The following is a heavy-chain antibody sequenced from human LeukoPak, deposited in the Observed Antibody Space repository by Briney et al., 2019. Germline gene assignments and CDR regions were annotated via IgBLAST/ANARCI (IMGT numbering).Heavy chain of an antibody. Sequence: GGSLTLSCAASGFTFSSYGMHWVLQAPGKGLEWVAVIWYDGSNKYYADSVKGRFTICRDNSKNTLYLQMNSLRAEDTDVYYCAKGIAAAGTGYNYWGQGTLVTVSS. D-gene: IGHD6-13*01. CDR3: AKGIAAAGTGYNY. V-gene: IGHV3-33*06. CDR2: IWYDGSNK. J-gene: IGHJ4*02. CDR1: GFTFSSYG.